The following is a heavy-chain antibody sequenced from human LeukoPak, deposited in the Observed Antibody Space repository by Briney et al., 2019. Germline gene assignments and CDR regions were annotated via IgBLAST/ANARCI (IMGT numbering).Heavy chain of an antibody. CDR3: ARFNMVRGVDY. J-gene: IGHJ4*02. V-gene: IGHV4-39*07. Sequence: PSETLSLTCTISDDSISNNRYFWAWIRQPPGKGPEWIGEINHSGTTNYSPSLKSRVTISVDTSKNQFSLKLSSVTAADTAVYYCARFNMVRGVDYWGQGTLVTVSS. CDR1: DDSISNNRYF. D-gene: IGHD3-10*01. CDR2: INHSGTT.